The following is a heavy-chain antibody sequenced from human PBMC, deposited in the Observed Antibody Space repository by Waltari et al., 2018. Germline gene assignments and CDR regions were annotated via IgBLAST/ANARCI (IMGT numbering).Heavy chain of an antibody. CDR1: GGTFNNDA. CDR3: ARAHGELADFDF. J-gene: IGHJ4*02. Sequence: QVQLVQSGAEVKKPGSSVKVSCKASGGTFNNDAISWVRQAPGQGLEWMGRIIPILNLTNYAQRFQGRVTMTADKSTTTAYMELSSLSSADTAVYYCARAHGELADFDFWGQGTQVTVSS. V-gene: IGHV1-69*04. CDR2: IIPILNLT. D-gene: IGHD3-10*01.